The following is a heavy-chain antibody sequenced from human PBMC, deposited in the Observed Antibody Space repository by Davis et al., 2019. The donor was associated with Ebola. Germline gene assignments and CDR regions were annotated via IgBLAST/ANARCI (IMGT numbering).Heavy chain of an antibody. Sequence: ASVKVSCKASGHTFTGYYMHWVRQVPGQGLEWMGRINPNSGGTKYAQKFQGRVTMTRDTSISTAYMQLSRLRSDDTAVYYCARVLYNGGWYYFDYWGQGTLVTVSS. J-gene: IGHJ4*02. CDR2: INPNSGGT. CDR1: GHTFTGYY. CDR3: ARVLYNGGWYYFDY. V-gene: IGHV1-2*02. D-gene: IGHD6-19*01.